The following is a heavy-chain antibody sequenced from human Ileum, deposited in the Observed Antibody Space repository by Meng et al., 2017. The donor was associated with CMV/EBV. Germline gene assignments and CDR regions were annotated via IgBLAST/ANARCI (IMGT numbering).Heavy chain of an antibody. CDR3: AKGLNYYDRSGYPY. CDR2: IRYDESKE. Sequence: GGSLRLSCAASGFTFSSYGMHWVRQAPGKGLEWVAFIRYDESKEYYADSVKGRFTISRDNSKNTVYLQMKSLRTEDTAMYYCAKGLNYYDRSGYPYWGQGTLVTVSS. D-gene: IGHD3-22*01. J-gene: IGHJ4*02. V-gene: IGHV3-30*02. CDR1: GFTFSSYG.